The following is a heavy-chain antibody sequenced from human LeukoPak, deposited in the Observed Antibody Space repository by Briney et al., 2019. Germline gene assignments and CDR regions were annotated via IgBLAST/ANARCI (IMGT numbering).Heavy chain of an antibody. CDR3: ASSSSCSGGSCAFDY. CDR1: GGTLSSYA. V-gene: IGHV1-69*13. D-gene: IGHD2-15*01. CDR2: IIPIFGTA. J-gene: IGHJ4*02. Sequence: GASVTVSCKASGGTLSSYAISWVRQAPGQGLEWMGGIIPIFGTANYAQKFQGRVTITADESTSTAYMELSSLRSEDTAVYYCASSSSCSGGSCAFDYWGQGTLVTVSS.